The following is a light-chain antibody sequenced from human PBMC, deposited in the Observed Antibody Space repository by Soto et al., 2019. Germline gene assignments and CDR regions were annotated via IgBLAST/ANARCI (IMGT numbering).Light chain of an antibody. V-gene: IGKV3-15*01. J-gene: IGKJ4*01. CDR2: FAS. CDR1: QTASNN. Sequence: EIVMTQSPATLSVSPGEKATLSCRASQTASNNLAWYQQKPGQAPRLLIYFASTRATGIPARFSGSGSGTEFTLTISSLQSEDFAVYYCQQYNQWPITFGGGTKAETK. CDR3: QQYNQWPIT.